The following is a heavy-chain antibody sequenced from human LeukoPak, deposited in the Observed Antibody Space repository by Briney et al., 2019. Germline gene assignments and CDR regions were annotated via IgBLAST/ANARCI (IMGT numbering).Heavy chain of an antibody. CDR3: ARPPFWFDY. Sequence: GGSLRLSCAASGFTFSDYYMSWIRQAPGKGLVWVSRINSDGSSTSYADSVKGRFTISRDNAKNTLYLQMNSLRAEDTAVYYCARPPFWFDYWGQGTLVTVSS. CDR1: GFTFSDYY. CDR2: INSDGSST. V-gene: IGHV3-74*01. J-gene: IGHJ4*02.